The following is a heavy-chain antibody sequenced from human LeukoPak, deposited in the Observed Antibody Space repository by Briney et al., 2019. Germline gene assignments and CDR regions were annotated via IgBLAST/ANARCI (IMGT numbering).Heavy chain of an antibody. V-gene: IGHV4-39*01. Sequence: PSETLSLTCTVSGGSISSRSYYWGWIRQPPGKGPEWIGSIFHTGSTYHNPSLKSRVTMSVDTSKNQFSLKLSSVTAADTSVYYCARGLWGSYYNRFDAFDIWGQGTMVTVSS. CDR1: GGSISSRSYY. J-gene: IGHJ3*02. CDR2: IFHTGST. CDR3: ARGLWGSYYNRFDAFDI. D-gene: IGHD1-26*01.